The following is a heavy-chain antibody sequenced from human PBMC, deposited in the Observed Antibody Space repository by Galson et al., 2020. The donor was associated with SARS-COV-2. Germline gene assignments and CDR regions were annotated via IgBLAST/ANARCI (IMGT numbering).Heavy chain of an antibody. V-gene: IGHV3-30*04. J-gene: IGHJ4*02. CDR2: ISYDGSNK. Sequence: QLGESLKISCAASGFTFSSYAMHWVRQAPGKGLEWVAVISYDGSNKYYADSVKGRFTISRDNSKNTLYLQMNSLRAEDTAVYYCARDAGVYFDYWGQGTLVTVSS. D-gene: IGHD3-10*01. CDR1: GFTFSSYA. CDR3: ARDAGVYFDY.